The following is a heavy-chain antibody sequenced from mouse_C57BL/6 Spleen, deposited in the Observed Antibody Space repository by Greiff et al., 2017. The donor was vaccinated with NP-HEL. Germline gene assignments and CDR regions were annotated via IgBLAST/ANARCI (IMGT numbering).Heavy chain of an antibody. CDR3: AQFGSSSDY. D-gene: IGHD1-1*01. Sequence: QVQLQQPGAELVMPGASVKLSCKASGYTFTSYWMHWVKQRPGQGLEWIGEIDPSDSYTNYNQKFKGKSTLTVDKSSSTAYMQLSSLTSEDSAVYYCAQFGSSSDYWGQGTTLTVSS. V-gene: IGHV1-69*01. J-gene: IGHJ2*01. CDR1: GYTFTSYW. CDR2: IDPSDSYT.